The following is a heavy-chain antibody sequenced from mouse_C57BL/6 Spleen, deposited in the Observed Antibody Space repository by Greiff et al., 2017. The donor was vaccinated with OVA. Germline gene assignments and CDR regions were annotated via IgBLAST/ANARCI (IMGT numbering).Heavy chain of an antibody. CDR1: GFTFSSYA. Sequence: EVMLVESGEGLVKPGGSLKLSCAASGFTFSSYAMSWVRQTPEKRLEWVAYISSGGDYIYYADTVKGRFTISRDNARNTLYLQMSSLKSEDTAMYYCTRESTTVVARWYFDVWGTGTTVTVSS. CDR2: ISSGGDYI. CDR3: TRESTTVVARWYFDV. J-gene: IGHJ1*03. D-gene: IGHD1-1*01. V-gene: IGHV5-9-1*02.